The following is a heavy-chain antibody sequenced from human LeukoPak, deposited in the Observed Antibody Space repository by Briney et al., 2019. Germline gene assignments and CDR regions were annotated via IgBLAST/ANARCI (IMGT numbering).Heavy chain of an antibody. V-gene: IGHV1-18*01. Sequence: ASVKVSCKASGYTFTSYGISWVRQAPGQGLEWMGIINPSGGNTNYAQKLQGRVTMTTDTSTSTAYMELRSLRSDDTAVYYCARVKHDYSNWGDYYCYYMDVWGKGTTVTVSS. J-gene: IGHJ6*03. CDR2: INPSGGNT. CDR1: GYTFTSYG. D-gene: IGHD4-11*01. CDR3: ARVKHDYSNWGDYYCYYMDV.